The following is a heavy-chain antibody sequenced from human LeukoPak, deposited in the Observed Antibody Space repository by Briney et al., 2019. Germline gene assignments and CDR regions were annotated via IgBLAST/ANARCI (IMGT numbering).Heavy chain of an antibody. Sequence: GGSLRLSCAASGFTFSSYGMHWVRQAPGKGLEWVSAISNSGGSTYCADSVKGRFTISRDNSKNTLYLQMNSLRAEDTAVYYCAKDPDSNSWSTYNWFDPWGQGTLVTVSS. D-gene: IGHD6-13*01. CDR1: GFTFSSYG. V-gene: IGHV3-23*01. CDR2: ISNSGGST. CDR3: AKDPDSNSWSTYNWFDP. J-gene: IGHJ5*02.